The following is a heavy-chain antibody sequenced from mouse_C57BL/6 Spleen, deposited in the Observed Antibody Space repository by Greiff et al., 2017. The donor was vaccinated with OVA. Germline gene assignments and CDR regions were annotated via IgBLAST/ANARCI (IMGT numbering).Heavy chain of an antibody. V-gene: IGHV1-75*01. CDR1: GYTFTDYY. J-gene: IGHJ3*01. CDR2: IFPGSGST. Sequence: VQLQQSGPELVKPGASVKISCKASGYTFTDYYINWVKQRPGQGLEWIGWIFPGSGSTYYNEKFKGKATLTVEKSSSTAYMVISSLTSEDSAVYFCARSQSFAYWGQGTLVTVSA. CDR3: ARSQSFAY.